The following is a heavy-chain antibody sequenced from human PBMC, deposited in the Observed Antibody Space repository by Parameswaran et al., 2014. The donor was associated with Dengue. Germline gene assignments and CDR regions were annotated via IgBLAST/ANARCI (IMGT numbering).Heavy chain of an antibody. V-gene: IGHV1-58*01. Sequence: WVRQAPGQRLEWIGWIAVGSGNTYYSQKFQERVTITRDMSTGTAYMEVSSLKSEDTAVYYCAADAGYHSYYYGMDVWGQGTTVTVSS. CDR2: IAVGSGNT. J-gene: IGHJ6*02. D-gene: IGHD1-1*01. CDR3: AADAGYHSYYYGMDV.